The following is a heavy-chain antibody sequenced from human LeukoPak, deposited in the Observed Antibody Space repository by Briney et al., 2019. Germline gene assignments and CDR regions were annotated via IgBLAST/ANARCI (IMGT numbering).Heavy chain of an antibody. D-gene: IGHD3-22*01. CDR1: GFTFSSYA. V-gene: IGHV3-21*01. J-gene: IGHJ4*02. CDR2: ISSSSSYI. Sequence: GGSLRLSCAASGFTFSSYAMSWVRQAPGKGLEWVSSISSSSSYIYYADSVKGRFTISRDNAKNSLYLQMNSLRAEDTAVYYCARATYDSSGYYYVHFDYWGQGTLVTVSS. CDR3: ARATYDSSGYYYVHFDY.